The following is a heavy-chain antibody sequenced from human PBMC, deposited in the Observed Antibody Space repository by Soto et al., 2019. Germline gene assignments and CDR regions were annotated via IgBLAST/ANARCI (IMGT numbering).Heavy chain of an antibody. J-gene: IGHJ6*02. Sequence: EVHLVETGGGLIQPGGSLRLSCAASGFSVSSNYLSWVRQAPGKGLEWVSVLYRGGTTYYADSVKGRFIISRDNSKNTLYHQMNTLRAEDTAVYYCARSYDYTFPGGMDVWGQGTTVTVSS. CDR3: ARSYDYTFPGGMDV. CDR2: LYRGGTT. D-gene: IGHD4-4*01. V-gene: IGHV3-53*02. CDR1: GFSVSSNY.